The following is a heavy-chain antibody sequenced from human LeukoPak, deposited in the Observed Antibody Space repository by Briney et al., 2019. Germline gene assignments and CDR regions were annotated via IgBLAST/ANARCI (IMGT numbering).Heavy chain of an antibody. V-gene: IGHV4-59*01. CDR2: IYYSGST. CDR1: GGSISSYY. J-gene: IGHJ6*04. CDR3: ARTHGYYYGMDV. Sequence: PSETLSLTCTVSGGSISSYYRSWIQQPPGKGLEWIGYIYYSGSTNYNPSLKSRVTISVDTSKSQFSLKLSSVTAADTAVYYCARTHGYYYGMDVWGKGTTVTVSS.